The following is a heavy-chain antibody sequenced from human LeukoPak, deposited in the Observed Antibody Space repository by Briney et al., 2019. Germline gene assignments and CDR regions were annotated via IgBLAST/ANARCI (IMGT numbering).Heavy chain of an antibody. D-gene: IGHD1-26*01. J-gene: IGHJ4*02. V-gene: IGHV3-53*01. Sequence: GGSLRLSCAASGFTFSSYSMNWVRQAPGKGLEWVSVIYSGGSTYYADSVKGRFTISRDNSKNTLYLQMNSLRAEDTAVYYCASSSGSYSYWGQGTLVTVSS. CDR1: GFTFSSYS. CDR2: IYSGGST. CDR3: ASSSGSYSY.